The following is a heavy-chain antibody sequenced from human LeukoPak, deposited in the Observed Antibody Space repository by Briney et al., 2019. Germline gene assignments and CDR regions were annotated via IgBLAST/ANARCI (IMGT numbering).Heavy chain of an antibody. CDR3: ARRYCSGPNCQENWFYGMDV. V-gene: IGHV3-48*01. CDR1: GFTFSTHS. Sequence: QPGGSLSLSCAASGFTFSTHSMNWVRQAPGEGRECVSYISSSSSSIYYADSVKGRFTISRDNAKNSLYLQMNSLRAEDTAVYYCARRYCSGPNCQENWFYGMDVWGQGTTVTVS. CDR2: ISSSSSSI. J-gene: IGHJ6*02. D-gene: IGHD2-15*01.